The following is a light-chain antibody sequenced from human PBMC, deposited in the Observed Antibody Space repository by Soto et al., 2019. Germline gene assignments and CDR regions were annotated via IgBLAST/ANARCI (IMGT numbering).Light chain of an antibody. CDR3: HQYNNWPPYT. J-gene: IGKJ2*01. CDR1: QSVGSN. V-gene: IGKV3-15*01. CDR2: GAS. Sequence: EIVMTQSPATLSVSPGERATLSCRASQSVGSNLAWYQQKPGQGPRLLMYGASTRATGIPARFSGSGSGTEFTLTINSLQSEDFAVYYCHQYNNWPPYTFGQGTKLEIK.